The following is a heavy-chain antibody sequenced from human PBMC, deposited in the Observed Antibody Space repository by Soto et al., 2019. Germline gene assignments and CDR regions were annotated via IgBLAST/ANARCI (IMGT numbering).Heavy chain of an antibody. J-gene: IGHJ3*02. D-gene: IGHD2-8*01. CDR1: GDTLTELS. CDR2: FDPEDGDT. CDR3: VTLLIREAFDI. Sequence: ASVKVSFKVSGDTLTELSMHWVRQAPGKGLEWMGCFDPEDGDTKYAQKFQGRVTMTEDTSADTVYMELSSLRSEDTAVYYCVTLLIREAFDIWGLGTMVTVSS. V-gene: IGHV1-24*01.